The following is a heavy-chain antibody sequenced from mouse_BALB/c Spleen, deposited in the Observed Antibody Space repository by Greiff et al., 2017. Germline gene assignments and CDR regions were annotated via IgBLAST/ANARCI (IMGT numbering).Heavy chain of an antibody. D-gene: IGHD3-2*01. CDR2: ISSGGGST. CDR1: GFAFSSYD. J-gene: IGHJ2*01. V-gene: IGHV5-12-1*01. CDR3: ARRQLGLLDY. Sequence: EVKLMESGGGLVKPGGSLKLSCAASGFAFSSYDMSWVRQTPEKRLEWVAYISSGGGSTYYPDTVKGRFTISRDNAKNTLYLQMSSLKSEDTAMYYCARRQLGLLDYWGQGTTLTVSS.